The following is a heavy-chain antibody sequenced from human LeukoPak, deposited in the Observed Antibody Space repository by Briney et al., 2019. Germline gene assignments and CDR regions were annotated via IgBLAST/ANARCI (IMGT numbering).Heavy chain of an antibody. CDR3: ARHSLDAYGHYADPLVAFDI. Sequence: SETLSLTCTVSGGSISSYYWSWIRQPAGKGLEWIGRIYTSGSTNYNPSLRSRVTMSVDTSKNQFSLKLSSVTAADTAVYYCARHSLDAYGHYADPLVAFDIWGQGTMVTVSS. J-gene: IGHJ3*02. CDR2: IYTSGST. CDR1: GGSISSYY. D-gene: IGHD4-17*01. V-gene: IGHV4-4*07.